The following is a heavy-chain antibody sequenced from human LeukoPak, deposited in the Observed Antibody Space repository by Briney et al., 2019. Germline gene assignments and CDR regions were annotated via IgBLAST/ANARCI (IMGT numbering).Heavy chain of an antibody. Sequence: GGSLRLSCAASGFTFSSYAVSWVRQAPGKGLEWVSSISGSGDSTYYADSVKGRFTISRDNSQNTLYLQMTSLRAEDTAVYYCAKGQLVGVSRTPWDYWGQGTLVTVSS. J-gene: IGHJ4*02. CDR1: GFTFSSYA. CDR2: ISGSGDST. CDR3: AKGQLVGVSRTPWDY. V-gene: IGHV3-23*01. D-gene: IGHD1-26*01.